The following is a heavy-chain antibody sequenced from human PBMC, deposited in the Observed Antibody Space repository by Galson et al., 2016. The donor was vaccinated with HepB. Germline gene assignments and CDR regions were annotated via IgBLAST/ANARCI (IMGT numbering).Heavy chain of an antibody. Sequence: SLRLACAASEFTFSSFAMHWVRQAPGKRLVCVSGISRSGGRPHYTDSVKGRFIISRDNSKNTLYLQMSSLRPEDTAVYYCVKGGAVELAEFDFWGQGTMVTVSS. CDR1: EFTFSSFA. J-gene: IGHJ3*01. V-gene: IGHV3-64D*08. CDR3: VKGGAVELAEFDF. D-gene: IGHD1-1*01. CDR2: ISRSGGRP.